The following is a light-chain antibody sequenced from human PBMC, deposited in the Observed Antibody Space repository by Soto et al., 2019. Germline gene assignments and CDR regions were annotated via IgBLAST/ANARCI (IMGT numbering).Light chain of an antibody. V-gene: IGKV3-15*01. Sequence: EIVMTQSPATLSVSPGERATLSCGASQSVSSNLAWYQQKPGQAPRLLIYGASTRATGIPARFSDSGSGTEFTLTISSLQSEDFAVYYCQQYNNWPPANTFGQGTKLEIK. CDR1: QSVSSN. CDR3: QQYNNWPPANT. J-gene: IGKJ2*01. CDR2: GAS.